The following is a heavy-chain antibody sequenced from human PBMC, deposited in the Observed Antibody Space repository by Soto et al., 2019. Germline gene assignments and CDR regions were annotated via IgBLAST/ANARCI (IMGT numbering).Heavy chain of an antibody. CDR2: INHSGST. CDR1: GGSFSSYS. V-gene: IGHV4-34*01. D-gene: IGHD1-26*01. J-gene: IGHJ4*02. CDR3: ARGLFSENSYSAGWYYFDS. Sequence: QVQLQQWGAGLLKPSETLSLTCAVYGGSFSSYSWTWIRQSPGKGLGWIGQINHSGSTNYNPSLKSRVAISLLSAKNHFSLELSSVTAADTAVYSCARGLFSENSYSAGWYYFDSWGQGTLVTVSS.